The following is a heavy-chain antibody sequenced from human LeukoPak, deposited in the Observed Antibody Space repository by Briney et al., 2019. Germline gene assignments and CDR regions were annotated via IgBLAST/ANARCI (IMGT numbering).Heavy chain of an antibody. Sequence: PGGSLRLSCAASGFTFSPYWMHWVRQAPGKGLGWVSRINSDARTTIYADPVWGRFTISRDNAKNTLYLQMNSLRAEDTAVYYCVRVNRGYSYGHYDYWGQGTLVTVSS. CDR1: GFTFSPYW. J-gene: IGHJ4*02. V-gene: IGHV3-74*01. CDR2: INSDARTT. CDR3: VRVNRGYSYGHYDY. D-gene: IGHD5-18*01.